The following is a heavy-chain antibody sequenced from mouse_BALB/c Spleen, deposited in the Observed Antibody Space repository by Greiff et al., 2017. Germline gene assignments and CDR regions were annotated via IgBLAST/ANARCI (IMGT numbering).Heavy chain of an antibody. CDR3: ACGNSAMDY. CDR2: IDPENGDT. V-gene: IGHV14-4*02. J-gene: IGHJ4*01. Sequence: VQLQQSGAELVRPGASVKLSCTASGFTINDYYMHWVKQRPEQGLEWIGWIDPENGDTEYAPKFQGKATMTADTSSNTAYLQLSSLTSEDTAVYYCACGNSAMDYWGQGTSVTVSS. CDR1: GFTINDYY.